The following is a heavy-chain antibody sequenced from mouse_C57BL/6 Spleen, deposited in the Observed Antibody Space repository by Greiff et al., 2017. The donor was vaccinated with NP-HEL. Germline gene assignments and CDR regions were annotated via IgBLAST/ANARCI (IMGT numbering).Heavy chain of an antibody. CDR2: IDPETGGT. CDR3: TSSYYYGSSWFAY. D-gene: IGHD1-1*01. Sequence: QVQLQQSGAELVRPGASVTLSCKASGYTFTDYEMHWVKQTPVHGLEWIGTIDPETGGTAYNQKFKGKAILTADKSSSTAYMELRSLTSEDSAVYYCTSSYYYGSSWFAYWGQGTLVTVSA. J-gene: IGHJ3*01. V-gene: IGHV1-15*01. CDR1: GYTFTDYE.